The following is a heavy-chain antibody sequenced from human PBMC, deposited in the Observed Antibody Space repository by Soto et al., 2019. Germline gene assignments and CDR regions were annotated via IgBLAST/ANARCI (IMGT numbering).Heavy chain of an antibody. V-gene: IGHV3-64D*06. Sequence: GGSLRLSCSASGFTFSSYAMHWVRQAPGKGLEYVSDISSNGGSTYYADSVRGRFTISRDKSKDTRYLQMCSLRAEETAGYYFVSLDSSGYSPYYFDYCGHRTLVAFSS. CDR2: ISSNGGST. CDR1: GFTFSSYA. D-gene: IGHD3-22*01. CDR3: VSLDSSGYSPYYFDY. J-gene: IGHJ4*01.